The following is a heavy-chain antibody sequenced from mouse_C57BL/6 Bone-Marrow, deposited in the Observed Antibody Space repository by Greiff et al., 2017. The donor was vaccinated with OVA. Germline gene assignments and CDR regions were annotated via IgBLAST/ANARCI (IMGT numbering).Heavy chain of an antibody. CDR2: INPYNGGT. D-gene: IGHD1-1*01. J-gene: IGHJ1*03. V-gene: IGHV1-19*01. CDR3: ASLITTGGYFDV. CDR1: GYTFTDYY. Sequence: VQLQQSGPVLVKPGASVKMSCKASGYTFTDYYMNWVKQSHGKSLEWIGVINPYNGGTSYNQKFKGKATLTVDKSSSTAYMELNSLTSEDSAVYYCASLITTGGYFDVWGTGTTVTVSS.